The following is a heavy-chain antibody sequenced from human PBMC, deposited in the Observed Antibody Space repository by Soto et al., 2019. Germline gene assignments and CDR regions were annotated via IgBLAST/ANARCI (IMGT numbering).Heavy chain of an antibody. D-gene: IGHD3-16*01. Sequence: PSETLSLTCAVSGGSISSGSNSWSWIRQPPGKGLEWIGYIYHSGSTYYNPSLKSRVTMSVDNSKNQFSLNLNSVTAADTAVYYCARVGFPTPIFDYWGQGTLVTVSS. V-gene: IGHV4-30-2*01. CDR1: GGSISSGSNS. J-gene: IGHJ4*02. CDR3: ARVGFPTPIFDY. CDR2: IYHSGST.